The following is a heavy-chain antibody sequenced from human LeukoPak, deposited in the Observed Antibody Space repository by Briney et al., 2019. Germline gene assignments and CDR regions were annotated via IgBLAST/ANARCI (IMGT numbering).Heavy chain of an antibody. CDR3: ARDPSMESGVYYFDY. D-gene: IGHD2/OR15-2a*01. CDR1: GFTFSSYA. Sequence: GGSLRLSCAASGFTFSSYAMHWVRQAPGKGLEWVAVISYDGSNKYYADSVKGRFTISRDNSKNTLYLQMNSQRAEDTAVYYCARDPSMESGVYYFDYWGQGTLVTVSS. V-gene: IGHV3-30-3*01. J-gene: IGHJ4*02. CDR2: ISYDGSNK.